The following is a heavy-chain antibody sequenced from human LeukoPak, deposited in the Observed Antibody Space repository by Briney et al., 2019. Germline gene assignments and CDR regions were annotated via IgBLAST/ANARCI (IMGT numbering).Heavy chain of an antibody. V-gene: IGHV1-24*01. D-gene: IGHD6-6*01. CDR1: GYTLTELS. J-gene: IGHJ5*02. Sequence: ASVKVSCKVSGYTLTELSMHWVRQAAGKGLEWMGGFDPEDGETIYAQKFQGRVTMTEDTSTDTAYMELSSLRSEDTAVYYCATSYSSSTARPNWFDPWGQGTLVTVSS. CDR2: FDPEDGET. CDR3: ATSYSSSTARPNWFDP.